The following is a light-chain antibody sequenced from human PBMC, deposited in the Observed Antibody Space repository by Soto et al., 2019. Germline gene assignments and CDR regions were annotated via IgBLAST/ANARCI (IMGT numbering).Light chain of an antibody. J-gene: IGKJ1*01. CDR1: QSVSSRY. Sequence: EIWLTQSPGTLSLSPGERATLSCGASQSVSSRYLDWYQQKPGQAPRLLIYGASSRATGIPDRFSGSGYGTDFTLTISRMQNEDFEVYYCQQYGSSTWTFGQGTKVDIK. CDR3: QQYGSSTWT. CDR2: GAS. V-gene: IGKV3-20*01.